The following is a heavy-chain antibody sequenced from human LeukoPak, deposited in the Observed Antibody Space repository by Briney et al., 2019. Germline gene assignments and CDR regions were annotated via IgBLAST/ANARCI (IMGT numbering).Heavy chain of an antibody. J-gene: IGHJ4*02. V-gene: IGHV3-74*01. Sequence: GGSLRLSCAASGFAFSTYWMHWVRHAPGKGPVWVSRISPDGRDTIYADSVKGRFTMSRDNDKNTLYLQLSSLRAEDTAVFYCVRAVDGKGCIDYWGQGTLVTVSS. CDR2: ISPDGRDT. D-gene: IGHD6-19*01. CDR3: VRAVDGKGCIDY. CDR1: GFAFSTYW.